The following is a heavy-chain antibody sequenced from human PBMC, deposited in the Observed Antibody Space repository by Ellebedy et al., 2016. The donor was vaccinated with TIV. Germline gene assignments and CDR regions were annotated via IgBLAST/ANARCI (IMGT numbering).Heavy chain of an antibody. D-gene: IGHD3/OR15-3a*01. CDR2: ISGSGGTT. V-gene: IGHV3-23*01. J-gene: IGHJ4*02. CDR1: GFTFSSYA. Sequence: GESLKISCAASGFTFSSYAMSWVRQAPGEGLEWVSAISGSGGTTDYADSVKGRFTFSKDNSKNTLHLHMDNLRADDTAVYYCASPSGRGFWTGNLDNWGQGTLVTVSS. CDR3: ASPSGRGFWTGNLDN.